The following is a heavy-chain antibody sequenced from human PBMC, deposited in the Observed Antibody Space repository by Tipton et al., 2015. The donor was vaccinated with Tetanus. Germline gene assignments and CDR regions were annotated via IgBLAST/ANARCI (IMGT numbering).Heavy chain of an antibody. Sequence: TLSLTCTVSGGSVSSESYYWAWIRQTPGKGLEWIGSIYYGGNTYYNPSLKSRLTMAVDTSKTQVSLKLSSVTAADTAVYYCARIGWPENNKPGFDIWGQGTMVTVSS. CDR3: ARIGWPENNKPGFDI. CDR2: IYYGGNT. CDR1: GGSVSSESYY. V-gene: IGHV4-39*01. D-gene: IGHD1/OR15-1a*01. J-gene: IGHJ3*02.